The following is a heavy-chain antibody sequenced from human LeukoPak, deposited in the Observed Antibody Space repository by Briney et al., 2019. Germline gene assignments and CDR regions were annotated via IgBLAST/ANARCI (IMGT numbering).Heavy chain of an antibody. CDR3: ASGGRGYSYGYDY. CDR1: GFTFSSYW. Sequence: PGGSLRLSCAASGFTFSSYWMHWVRQAPGKGLVWVSRINSDGSSTSCADSVKGRFTISRDNAKNTLYLQMNSLRAEDTAVYYCASGGRGYSYGYDYWGQGTLVTVSS. J-gene: IGHJ4*02. D-gene: IGHD5-18*01. CDR2: INSDGSST. V-gene: IGHV3-74*01.